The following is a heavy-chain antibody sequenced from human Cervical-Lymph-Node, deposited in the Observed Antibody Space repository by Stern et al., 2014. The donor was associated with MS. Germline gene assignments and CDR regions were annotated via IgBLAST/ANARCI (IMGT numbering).Heavy chain of an antibody. CDR3: TREHHGGNFAS. CDR2: IVSIFDKA. Sequence: VQLVESGAEVKKPGSSVKVSCKVSVASFSTNAISWVRQAPGQGLEWMGAIVSIFDKASYAQRFRGRVTITADESTSTAYLDLSSLRSGDTAVYFCTREHHGGNFASWGQGTLVTVSS. J-gene: IGHJ4*02. D-gene: IGHD4-23*01. V-gene: IGHV1-69*01. CDR1: VASFSTNA.